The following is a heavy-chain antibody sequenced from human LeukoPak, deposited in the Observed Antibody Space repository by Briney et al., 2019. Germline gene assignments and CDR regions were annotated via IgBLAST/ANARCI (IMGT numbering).Heavy chain of an antibody. CDR1: GGSISSYY. Sequence: SETLSLTCTVSGGSISSYYWSWIRQPPGKGLEWIGRIYTSGSTNYNPSLKSRVTISIDTSKNQFSLKLSSVTAADTAVYYCARERGIVAAGDYYFEYWGQGTQVTVSS. D-gene: IGHD6-13*01. V-gene: IGHV4-4*08. J-gene: IGHJ4*02. CDR2: IYTSGST. CDR3: ARERGIVAAGDYYFEY.